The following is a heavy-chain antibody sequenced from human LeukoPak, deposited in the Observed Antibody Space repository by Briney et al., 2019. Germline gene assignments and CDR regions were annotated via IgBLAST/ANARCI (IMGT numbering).Heavy chain of an antibody. D-gene: IGHD2-2*01. J-gene: IGHJ4*02. CDR2: ISGSGGST. CDR1: GFTFSSYA. Sequence: GSLRLSCAASGFTFSSYAMSWVRQAPGKGLEWVSAISGSGGSTYYADSVKGRFTISRDNSKNTLYLQMNSLRAEDTAVYYCAKDCSSTNCYRHWGQGTLVTVSS. CDR3: AKDCSSTNCYRH. V-gene: IGHV3-23*01.